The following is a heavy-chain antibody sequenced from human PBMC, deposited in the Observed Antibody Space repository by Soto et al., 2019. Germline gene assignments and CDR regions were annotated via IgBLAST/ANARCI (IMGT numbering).Heavy chain of an antibody. J-gene: IGHJ6*02. CDR2: INPDTDDT. CDR1: GYPFIDYY. D-gene: IGHD3-22*01. V-gene: IGHV1-2*02. CDR3: ARDYFDRSGLYGMDL. Sequence: QLLQSGAEVRKPGASVKVSCKASGYPFIDYYMHWVRQAPGQGLEWMGWINPDTDDTHYAQKFQGRLIMTRDTSINTVYMELSRLTSDDTAVYYCARDYFDRSGLYGMDLWGQGTTVTVSS.